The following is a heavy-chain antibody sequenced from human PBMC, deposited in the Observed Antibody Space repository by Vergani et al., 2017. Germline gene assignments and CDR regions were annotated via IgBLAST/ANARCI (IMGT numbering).Heavy chain of an antibody. CDR3: ARRGGGWTQTYYYYGMDV. J-gene: IGHJ6*02. Sequence: QVQLVQSGSELKKPGASVKVSCKASGYTFTSYAMNWVRQAPGQGLEWMGWINTNTGNPTYAQGFTGRFVFSLDTSVSTAYLQISLKAEDTAVYYCARRGGGWTQTYYYYGMDVWGQGTTVTVSS. V-gene: IGHV7-4-1*01. D-gene: IGHD3-16*01. CDR2: INTNTGNP. CDR1: GYTFTSYA.